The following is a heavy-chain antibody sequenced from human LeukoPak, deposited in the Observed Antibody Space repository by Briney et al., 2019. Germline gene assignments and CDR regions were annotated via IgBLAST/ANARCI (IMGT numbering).Heavy chain of an antibody. Sequence: SETLSLTCTVSGDSITNSYWAWIRQSPGKGLEWIGHTYHSGSSAYHPSLRSRVSMLVDTSTNQLFLNLTSVTAADTAVYYCARRVVAAHNWFDPWGQGTLVTVSS. V-gene: IGHV4-59*01. CDR2: TYHSGSS. CDR3: ARRVVAAHNWFDP. D-gene: IGHD2-15*01. CDR1: GDSITNSY. J-gene: IGHJ5*02.